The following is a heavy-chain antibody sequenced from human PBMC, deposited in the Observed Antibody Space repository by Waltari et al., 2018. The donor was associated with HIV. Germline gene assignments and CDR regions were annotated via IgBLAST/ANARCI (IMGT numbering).Heavy chain of an antibody. V-gene: IGHV3-48*02. J-gene: IGHJ5*02. Sequence: EVQLVESGGGLVQPGGSLRLSCAASGFTFSSYSMNWVRQAPGKGLELVSYISSSSTIYYADSVKGRFTISRDNAKNSLYLQMNSLRDEDTAVYYCAGGLMTTSPTWGQGTLVTVSS. CDR3: AGGLMTTSPT. D-gene: IGHD4-17*01. CDR2: ISSSSTI. CDR1: GFTFSSYS.